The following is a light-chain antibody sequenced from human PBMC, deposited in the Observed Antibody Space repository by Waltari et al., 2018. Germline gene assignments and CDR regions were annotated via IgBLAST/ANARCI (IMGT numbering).Light chain of an antibody. V-gene: IGLV1-40*01. CDR3: QSYDSSLSGVV. J-gene: IGLJ2*01. CDR2: GNS. CDR1: SSNIGAGHD. Sequence: QSVLTQSPSVSGAPGQRVTISCPGSSSNIGAGHDVHWYQQLPGPAPKLLIYGNSNRPSGVPDRFSGSKSGTSASLAITGLQAEDEADYYCQSYDSSLSGVVFGGGTKLTVL.